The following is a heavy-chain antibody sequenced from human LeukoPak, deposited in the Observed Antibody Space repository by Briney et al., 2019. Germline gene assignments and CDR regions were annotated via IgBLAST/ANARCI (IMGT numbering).Heavy chain of an antibody. CDR1: GYTFTSYD. D-gene: IGHD3-22*01. J-gene: IGHJ5*02. CDR2: MNPNSGNT. V-gene: IGHV1-8*01. CDR3: ARGSYYDSSGYLVGSWFDP. Sequence: ASVKVSCKASGYTFTSYDINWVRQATGQRLEWMGWMNPNSGNTGYAQKFQGRVTMTRNTSISTAYMELSSLRSEDTAVYYCARGSYYDSSGYLVGSWFDPWGQGTLVTVSS.